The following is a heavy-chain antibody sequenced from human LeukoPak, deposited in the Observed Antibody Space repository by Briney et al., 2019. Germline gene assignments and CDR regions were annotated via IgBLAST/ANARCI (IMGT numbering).Heavy chain of an antibody. D-gene: IGHD3-9*01. CDR2: IYYSGST. Sequence: SETLSLTCTVSGGSISSSSYYWGWIRQPPGKGLEWIGSIYYSGSTYYNPSLKSRVTISVDTSKDQFSLKLSSVTAADTAVYYCARGRTYDILTGYPTYYFDYWGQGTLVTVSS. V-gene: IGHV4-39*07. CDR3: ARGRTYDILTGYPTYYFDY. CDR1: GGSISSSSYY. J-gene: IGHJ4*02.